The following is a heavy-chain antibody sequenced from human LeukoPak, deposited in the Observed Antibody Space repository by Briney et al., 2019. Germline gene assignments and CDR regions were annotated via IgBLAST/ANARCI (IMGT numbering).Heavy chain of an antibody. CDR2: ISGSGSGGST. D-gene: IGHD6-19*01. V-gene: IGHV3-23*01. CDR1: GFTFSSSA. Sequence: GGSLRLSCAASGFTFSSSAMSWVRQAPGKGLEWVSSISGSGSGGSTYYADSVKGRFTISRDNSKSTLYLQMNSLRAKDTAVYYCAKGEGIAVAFYYYYMDVWGKGTTVTISS. J-gene: IGHJ6*03. CDR3: AKGEGIAVAFYYYYMDV.